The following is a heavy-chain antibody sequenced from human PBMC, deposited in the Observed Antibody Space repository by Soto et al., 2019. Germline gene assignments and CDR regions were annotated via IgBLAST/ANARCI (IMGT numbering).Heavy chain of an antibody. CDR1: GFTFSSYA. CDR3: ARSTRYCIGGSCYGENAFDT. Sequence: QVQLVESGGGVVQPGRSLRLSCAASGFTFSSYAMHWVRQAPGKGLEWVAVISYDGSNKYYADSVKGRFTISRDNSKNTLYLQRNSLRARDTAVYYCARSTRYCIGGSCYGENAFDTWGKGTRSPSLQ. J-gene: IGHJ3*02. V-gene: IGHV3-30-3*01. D-gene: IGHD2-15*01. CDR2: ISYDGSNK.